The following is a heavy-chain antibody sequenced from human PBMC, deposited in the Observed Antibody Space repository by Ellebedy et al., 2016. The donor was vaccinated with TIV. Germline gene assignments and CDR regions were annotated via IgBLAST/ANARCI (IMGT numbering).Heavy chain of an antibody. CDR2: IRYDGTNK. J-gene: IGHJ4*02. V-gene: IGHV3-30*02. D-gene: IGHD3-10*01. CDR3: AKDRLWRGSGTQTFDN. Sequence: PGGSLRLSCAAPGFIFSSYGMHWVRQAPRKGLEWVAFIRYDGTNKFYADSVKGRFIISRDNSKNTLYLQMNSLRAEDTAVYYCAKDRLWRGSGTQTFDNWGQGTLVTVSS. CDR1: GFIFSSYG.